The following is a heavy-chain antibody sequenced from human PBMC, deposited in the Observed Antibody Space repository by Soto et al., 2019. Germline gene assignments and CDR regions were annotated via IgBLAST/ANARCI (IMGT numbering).Heavy chain of an antibody. V-gene: IGHV4-39*01. J-gene: IGHJ3*02. Sequence: SETLSLTCTVSGDSISSSNSHWGSTRQPPXKGLEYIGSVYYGGAIFYSGNIYYNPSLKSRVTISVDTSKNQFSLRLSSVTAADTGVYYCVRYDRINMKPYSPEGFHIWGQGTMVTVSS. D-gene: IGHD3-3*02. CDR1: GDSISSSNSH. CDR2: VYYGGAIFYSGNI. CDR3: VRYDRINMKPYSPEGFHI.